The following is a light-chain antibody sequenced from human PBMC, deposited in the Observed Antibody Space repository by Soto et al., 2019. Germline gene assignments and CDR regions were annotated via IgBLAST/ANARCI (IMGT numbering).Light chain of an antibody. V-gene: IGKV4-1*01. CDR3: QQSYSTPLT. CDR1: QSVLYNSNNKNY. J-gene: IGKJ1*01. Sequence: DIVMTQSPDSLAVSLGERATINCKSSQSVLYNSNNKNYLAWYQQKPGQPPKLLIYWASTRESGVPDRFSGSGSGTDFTLTISSLQAEDVAVYYCQQSYSTPLTFGQGTKVEIK. CDR2: WAS.